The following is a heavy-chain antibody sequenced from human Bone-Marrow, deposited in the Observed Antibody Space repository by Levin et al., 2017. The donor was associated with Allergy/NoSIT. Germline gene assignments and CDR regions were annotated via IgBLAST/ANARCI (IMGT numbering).Heavy chain of an antibody. CDR3: AKGVGNWNYHDH. V-gene: IGHV3-9*01. J-gene: IGHJ5*02. CDR1: GFIFDDHA. CDR2: ISWANSIV. D-gene: IGHD1-7*01. Sequence: PGGSLRLSCVASGFIFDDHAMHWVRQFPGRGLEWVSGISWANSIVGYVDSVKGRFTISRDNAKQSLYLQMDSLRPEDTALYYCAKGVGNWNYHDHWGEGTLVTVSS.